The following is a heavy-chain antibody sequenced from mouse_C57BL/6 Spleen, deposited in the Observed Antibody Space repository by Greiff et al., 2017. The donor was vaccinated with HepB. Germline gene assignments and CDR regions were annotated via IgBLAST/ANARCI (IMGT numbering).Heavy chain of an antibody. Sequence: EVKLMESGGDLVKPGGSLKLSCAASGFTFSSYGMSWVRQTPDKRLEWVATISSGGSYTYYPDSVKGRFTISRDNAKNTLYLQMSSLKSEDTAMYYCARATTVVGGAMDYWGQGTSVTVSS. J-gene: IGHJ4*01. CDR3: ARATTVVGGAMDY. CDR1: GFTFSSYG. D-gene: IGHD1-1*01. CDR2: ISSGGSYT. V-gene: IGHV5-6*01.